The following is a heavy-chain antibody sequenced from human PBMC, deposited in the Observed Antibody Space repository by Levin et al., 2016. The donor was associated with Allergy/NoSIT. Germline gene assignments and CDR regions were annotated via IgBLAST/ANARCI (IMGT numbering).Heavy chain of an antibody. CDR2: ISYDGSNK. Sequence: VRQAPGKGLEWVAVISYDGSNKYYADSVKGRFTISRDNSKNTLYLQMNSLRAEDTAVYYCAKDRYYYDSSGYYENYYYYGMDVWGQGTTVTVSS. CDR3: AKDRYYYDSSGYYENYYYYGMDV. D-gene: IGHD3-22*01. J-gene: IGHJ6*02. V-gene: IGHV3-30*18.